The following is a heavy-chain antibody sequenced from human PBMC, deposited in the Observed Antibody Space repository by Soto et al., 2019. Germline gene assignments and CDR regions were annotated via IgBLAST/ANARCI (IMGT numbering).Heavy chain of an antibody. CDR2: MNPNSGNT. CDR1: GYTFTSND. J-gene: IGHJ6*02. V-gene: IGHV1-8*01. CDR3: ASESLRGMDV. Sequence: QVQLVQSGAEVKKPGASVKASGKASGYTFTSNDINWVRQATGQGLEWMGWMNPNSGNTAYAQTFQGRVTMTRNTSIGTAYMELRSLRSEDTAVYDCASESLRGMDVWGQGTTVTVSS.